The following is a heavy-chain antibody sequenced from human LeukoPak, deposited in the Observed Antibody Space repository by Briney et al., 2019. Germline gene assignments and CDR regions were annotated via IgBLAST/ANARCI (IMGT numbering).Heavy chain of an antibody. CDR3: ARGLWSSRVVPLRCHYMDV. Sequence: ASVKVSCKASGYTFTNYDINWVRQATGQGLEWMGWMNPNSGNTGYAQKFQGRVTMTRNTSISTAYMELSSLRSEDTAVYYCARGLWSSRVVPLRCHYMDVWGKGTTVTVSS. D-gene: IGHD2-2*01. V-gene: IGHV1-8*01. J-gene: IGHJ6*03. CDR2: MNPNSGNT. CDR1: GYTFTNYD.